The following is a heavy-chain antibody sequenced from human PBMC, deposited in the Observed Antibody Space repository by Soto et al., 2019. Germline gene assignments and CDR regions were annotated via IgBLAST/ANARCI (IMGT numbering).Heavy chain of an antibody. V-gene: IGHV3-48*03. D-gene: IGHD3-3*02. Sequence: RHSNTVSELNIVRHEMNWVSQAPGKGLEWVSYISSSDSTIYYADSVKGRFTISRDNAKSSLYLQMNSLRAEDTAVYYCASPISYYVMAFLGQGTTV. J-gene: IGHJ6*02. CDR3: ASPISYYVMAF. CDR2: ISSSDSTI. CDR1: ELNIVRHE.